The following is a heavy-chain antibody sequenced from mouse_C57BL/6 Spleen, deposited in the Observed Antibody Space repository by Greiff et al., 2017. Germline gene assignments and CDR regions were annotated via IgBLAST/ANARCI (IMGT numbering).Heavy chain of an antibody. D-gene: IGHD2-4*01. CDR3: ARRGIYYDYDYAMDY. J-gene: IGHJ4*01. CDR2: INPNNGVT. Sequence: VQLQQSGPELVKPGASVKIPCKASGYTFTDYNMDWVKQSHGKSLEWIGDINPNNGVTIYNQKFKGKATLTVDKSSSTAYMERRSLTSEDTAVDYCARRGIYYDYDYAMDYWGQGTSVTVSS. V-gene: IGHV1-18*01. CDR1: GYTFTDYN.